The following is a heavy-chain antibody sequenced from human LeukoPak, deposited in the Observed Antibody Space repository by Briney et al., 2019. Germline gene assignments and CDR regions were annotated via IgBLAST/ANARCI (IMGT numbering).Heavy chain of an antibody. CDR3: VRVLSGSWDWFDP. CDR1: EFIFSNYV. J-gene: IGHJ5*02. Sequence: GGSLRLSCAASEFIFSNYVMTWVRQAPGRGLEWVSRINPDGSTTTYADSVKGRFTISRDNAKNTVYLQMNSLRAEDTALYHCVRVLSGSWDWFDPWGQGTLVTVSS. V-gene: IGHV3-74*01. CDR2: INPDGSTT. D-gene: IGHD3-22*01.